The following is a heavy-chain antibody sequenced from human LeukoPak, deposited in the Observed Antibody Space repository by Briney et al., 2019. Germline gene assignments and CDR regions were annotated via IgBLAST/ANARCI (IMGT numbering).Heavy chain of an antibody. J-gene: IGHJ4*02. CDR3: ARGHGSYFDFDY. CDR1: GGSFSGYY. Sequence: SETLSLTCAVYGGSFSGYYWSWIRQPPGKGLEWVWDISHSGSTNYNPSLESRVTISVDTSKNQFYLKMSSVTAADTAVYYCARGHGSYFDFDYWGQGTLVTVSS. D-gene: IGHD1-26*01. V-gene: IGHV4-34*01. CDR2: ISHSGST.